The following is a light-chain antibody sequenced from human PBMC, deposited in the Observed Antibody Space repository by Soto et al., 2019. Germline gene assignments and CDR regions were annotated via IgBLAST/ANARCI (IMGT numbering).Light chain of an antibody. J-gene: IGLJ1*01. CDR2: ADH. CDR1: RSNIGNNA. CDR3: AAWDDTLFYL. V-gene: IGLV1-44*01. Sequence: QSVLTQPPSPSGTPGQRVTISCSGSRSNIGNNAVAWYQQLPGLVPKLLIYADHQRPSGVPDRFSGSKSGTSASLAISGLQSDDEADYYWAAWDDTLFYLFGTGTKLTVL.